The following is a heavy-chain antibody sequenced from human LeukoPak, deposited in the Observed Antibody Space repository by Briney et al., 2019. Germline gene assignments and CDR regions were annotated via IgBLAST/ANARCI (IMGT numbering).Heavy chain of an antibody. D-gene: IGHD3-10*01. CDR2: IKQDGSEK. CDR1: GFTFSSYW. J-gene: IGHJ6*03. CDR3: ARDQWSPGVTMVSHYMDV. V-gene: IGHV3-7*01. Sequence: GGSLRLSCAASGFTFSSYWMSWVRQAPGKGLEWVANIKQDGSEKYYVDSVKGRFTISRDNAKNSLYLQMNSLRAEDTAVYYCARDQWSPGVTMVSHYMDVWGKGTTVTVSS.